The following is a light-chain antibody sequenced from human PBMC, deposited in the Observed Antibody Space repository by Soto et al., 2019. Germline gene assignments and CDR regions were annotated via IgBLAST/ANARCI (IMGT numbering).Light chain of an antibody. Sequence: IVLTQAPGTLSLSPGERATLSCRASQSVSSSYLAWYQQKPGQAPRLLIYGASSRATGIPDRFSGSGSGTDFTLTISRLEPEDFAEYYCQQYGSSPLFGPGTKVDIK. J-gene: IGKJ3*01. CDR3: QQYGSSPL. V-gene: IGKV3-20*01. CDR2: GAS. CDR1: QSVSSSY.